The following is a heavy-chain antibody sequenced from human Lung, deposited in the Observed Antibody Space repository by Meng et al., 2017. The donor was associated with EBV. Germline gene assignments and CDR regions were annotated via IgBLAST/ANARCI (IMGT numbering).Heavy chain of an antibody. J-gene: IGHJ4*02. CDR1: GGPISSGGQY. Sequence: QRRLKERGPGLGKPSQTPSLICTVSGGPISSGGQYWSWIRQHPEKGLEWIGDIYYSGSTYYKPSLKSRLTISVDTSKNQLSLRLSSVTAADTAVYYCARGLWYYDRGGYFDNWGRGTLVTVSS. V-gene: IGHV4-31*03. D-gene: IGHD3-22*01. CDR2: IYYSGST. CDR3: ARGLWYYDRGGYFDN.